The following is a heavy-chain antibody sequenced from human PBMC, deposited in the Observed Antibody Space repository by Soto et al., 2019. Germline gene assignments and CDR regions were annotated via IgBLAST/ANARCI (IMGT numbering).Heavy chain of an antibody. CDR3: ATPVYYYDSSGYYQQYYFDY. J-gene: IGHJ4*02. D-gene: IGHD3-22*01. V-gene: IGHV3-23*01. Sequence: QPGGSLRLSCAASGFTFSSYAMSWVRQAPGKGLEWVSAISGSGGSTYYADSVKGRFTISRDNSKNTLYLQMNSLRAEDTAVYYCATPVYYYDSSGYYQQYYFDYWGQGTLVTVSS. CDR1: GFTFSSYA. CDR2: ISGSGGST.